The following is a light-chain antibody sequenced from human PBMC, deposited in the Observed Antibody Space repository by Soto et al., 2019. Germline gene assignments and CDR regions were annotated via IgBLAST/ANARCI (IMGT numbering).Light chain of an antibody. CDR1: SSDIGAYNY. Sequence: QSALTQSASVSGSPGQSITISCTGTSSDIGAYNYVSWYQQHPGKAPKLMIYEVSNRPSGVSNRFSGSKSGNTASLTISGPQDEDEADYYCSSYTGSSTPYVFGTGTKLTVL. J-gene: IGLJ1*01. CDR3: SSYTGSSTPYV. V-gene: IGLV2-14*01. CDR2: EVS.